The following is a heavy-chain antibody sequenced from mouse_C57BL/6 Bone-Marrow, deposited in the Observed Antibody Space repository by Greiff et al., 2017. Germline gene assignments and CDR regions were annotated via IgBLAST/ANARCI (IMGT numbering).Heavy chain of an antibody. Sequence: EVQGVESGEGLVKPGGSLKLSCAASGFTFSSYAMSWVRQTPEKRLEWVAYISSGGDYIYYADTVKGRFTISRDNARNTLYLQMSSLKSEDTAMYYCTREGVVPYWYFDVWGTGTTVTVSS. CDR2: ISSGGDYI. CDR1: GFTFSSYA. J-gene: IGHJ1*03. CDR3: TREGVVPYWYFDV. D-gene: IGHD6-1*01. V-gene: IGHV5-9-1*02.